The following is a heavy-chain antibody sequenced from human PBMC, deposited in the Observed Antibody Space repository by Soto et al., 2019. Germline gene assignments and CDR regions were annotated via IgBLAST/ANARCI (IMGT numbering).Heavy chain of an antibody. Sequence: PGESLKISCKGSGYSFTSYWIGWVRQMPGKGLEWMGRIDTSDAYTKYSPSLQGHVTISADKSISTPYLQWSSLKASDTAMSYCYGGAASYYYYYGMDLSGQGTTVTVSS. J-gene: IGHJ6*02. CDR3: YGGAASYYYYYGMDL. CDR1: GYSFTSYW. CDR2: IDTSDAYT. D-gene: IGHD6-13*01. V-gene: IGHV5-10-1*01.